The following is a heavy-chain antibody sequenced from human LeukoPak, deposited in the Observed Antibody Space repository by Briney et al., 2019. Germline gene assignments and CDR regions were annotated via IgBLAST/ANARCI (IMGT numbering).Heavy chain of an antibody. V-gene: IGHV3-23*01. D-gene: IGHD6-19*01. CDR2: ISGSGGST. Sequence: PGGSLRLSCAASGFTFSSYAMSWVRQAPGKGLEWVSAISGSGGSTYYADSVKGRFTISRDNSKNTLYLQMNSLRAEDTAVYYCAKDPSSRIAVAGTAVDYWGQGTLVTVSS. CDR1: GFTFSSYA. CDR3: AKDPSSRIAVAGTAVDY. J-gene: IGHJ4*02.